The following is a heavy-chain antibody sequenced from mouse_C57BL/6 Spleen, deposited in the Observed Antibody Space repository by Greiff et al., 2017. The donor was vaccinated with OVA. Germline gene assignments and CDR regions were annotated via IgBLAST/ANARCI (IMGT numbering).Heavy chain of an antibody. J-gene: IGHJ2*01. CDR2: IDPSDSYT. D-gene: IGHD1-1*02. Sequence: QVQLQQPGAELVRPGTSVKLSCKASGYTFTSYWMHWVKQRPGQGLEWIGVIDPSDSYTNYNQKFKGKATLTVDTSSSTAYMQLSSLTSEDSAVYYCARSGGNYSYFDYWGQGTTLTVSS. CDR1: GYTFTSYW. CDR3: ARSGGNYSYFDY. V-gene: IGHV1-59*01.